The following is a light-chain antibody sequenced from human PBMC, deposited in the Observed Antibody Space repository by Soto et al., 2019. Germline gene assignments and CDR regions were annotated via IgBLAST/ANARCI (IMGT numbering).Light chain of an antibody. J-gene: IGKJ4*01. V-gene: IGKV2-28*01. CDR3: MRCRPTPLS. Sequence: DIVMTQSPLSLPVTPREPASISCRSSQSLLHGSGYNYLGWYLQKPGQSPQLLNYLGSNRATGVPYRFTSSGSGTDFTLKNSRVEAGDDGVYYCMRCRPTPLSFGGGIKVDIK. CDR2: LGS. CDR1: QSLLHGSGYNY.